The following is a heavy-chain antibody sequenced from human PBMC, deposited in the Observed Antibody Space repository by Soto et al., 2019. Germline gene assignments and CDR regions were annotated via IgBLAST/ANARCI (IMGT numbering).Heavy chain of an antibody. J-gene: IGHJ4*02. V-gene: IGHV1-46*01. Sequence: QVQLVQSGAEVKKPGASVKVSCKASGYTFTSYYMHWVRQAPGQGLEWMGIINPSGGSTSYAQKFPSRVTMTRDTSTSTVYMELSSLRSEDTAVYYCARVSSWSCFDYWGQGTLVTVSS. CDR1: GYTFTSYY. CDR2: INPSGGST. CDR3: ARVSSWSCFDY. D-gene: IGHD6-13*01.